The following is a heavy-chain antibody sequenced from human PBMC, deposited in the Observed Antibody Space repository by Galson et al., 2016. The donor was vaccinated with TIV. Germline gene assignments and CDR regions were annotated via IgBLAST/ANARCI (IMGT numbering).Heavy chain of an antibody. J-gene: IGHJ4*02. Sequence: TLSLTCTVSGGAISSGDHYWAWVRQPPGKGLECIGYVHYSGNTDYNPPLRSRRTISVDTSKNQFSRNLRSVHAADTAMYFCARTTWFGELAFDSWGQGTLVTVSS. D-gene: IGHD3-10*01. CDR2: VHYSGNT. V-gene: IGHV4-30-4*08. CDR1: GGAISSGDHY. CDR3: ARTTWFGELAFDS.